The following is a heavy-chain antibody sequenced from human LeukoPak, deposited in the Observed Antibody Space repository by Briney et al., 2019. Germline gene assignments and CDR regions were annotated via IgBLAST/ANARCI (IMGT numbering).Heavy chain of an antibody. V-gene: IGHV4-39*01. J-gene: IGHJ3*02. CDR1: GGSISISSYY. CDR2: INFRGST. D-gene: IGHD3-10*02. CDR3: ARYQGGTMFDI. Sequence: KPSETLSLTCTVSGGSISISSYYWGWIRQPPGKGLEWIGSINFRGSTSYNPSLKSRVTISSDTSKNQFSLKLSSLTAADTAVYYCARYQGGTMFDIWGQGTMVTVSS.